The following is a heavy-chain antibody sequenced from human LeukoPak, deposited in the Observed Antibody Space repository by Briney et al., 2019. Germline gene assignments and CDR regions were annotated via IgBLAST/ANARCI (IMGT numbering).Heavy chain of an antibody. J-gene: IGHJ4*02. CDR1: CGSISSGGYY. Sequence: SQTLSLTCTVSCGSISSGGYYWSWIRQPPGKGLEWIGYIYHSGSTYYNPSLKSRVTISVDRSKNQFSLKLSSVTAADTAVYYCARDPRRRGLDYWGQGTLVTVSS. CDR3: ARDPRRRGLDY. V-gene: IGHV4-30-2*01. CDR2: IYHSGST.